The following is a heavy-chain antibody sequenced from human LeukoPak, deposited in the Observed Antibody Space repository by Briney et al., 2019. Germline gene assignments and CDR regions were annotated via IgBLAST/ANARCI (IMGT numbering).Heavy chain of an antibody. CDR2: ISYDGSNK. CDR3: ARAYSGSYFSRPDY. CDR1: GFTFSSYA. D-gene: IGHD1-26*01. J-gene: IGHJ4*02. V-gene: IGHV3-30*04. Sequence: PGGSLRLSCAASGFTFSSYAMHWVRQAPGKGLEWVAVISYDGSNKYYADSVKGRFTISRDNSKNTLYLQMNSLRAEDTAVYYCARAYSGSYFSRPDYWGQGTLVTVSS.